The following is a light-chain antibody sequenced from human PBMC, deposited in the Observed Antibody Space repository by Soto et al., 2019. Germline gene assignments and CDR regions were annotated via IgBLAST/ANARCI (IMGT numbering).Light chain of an antibody. J-gene: IGLJ2*01. V-gene: IGLV2-8*01. CDR2: EVT. Sequence: QSVLTQPPSASGSPGQSVTISCTGTSSDVGAYDYVSWYQQHPGKAPKLIIYEVTKRPSGVPDRFSGSKSGNTASLTVSGLQADDEADYYCSSYTGSDNFVVFGGGTKVTVL. CDR3: SSYTGSDNFVV. CDR1: SSDVGAYDY.